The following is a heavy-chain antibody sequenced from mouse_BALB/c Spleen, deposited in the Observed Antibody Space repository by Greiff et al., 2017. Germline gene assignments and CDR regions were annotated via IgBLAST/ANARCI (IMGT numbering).Heavy chain of an antibody. Sequence: VQLKQSGPELVKPGASVKISCKASGYTFTDYNMHWVKQSHGKSLEWIGYIYPYNGGTGYNQKFKSKATLTVDNSSSTAYMELRSLTSEDSAVYYCARGGITTSWFAYWGQGTLVTVSA. CDR2: IYPYNGGT. D-gene: IGHD2-4*01. J-gene: IGHJ3*01. CDR3: ARGGITTSWFAY. V-gene: IGHV1S29*02. CDR1: GYTFTDYN.